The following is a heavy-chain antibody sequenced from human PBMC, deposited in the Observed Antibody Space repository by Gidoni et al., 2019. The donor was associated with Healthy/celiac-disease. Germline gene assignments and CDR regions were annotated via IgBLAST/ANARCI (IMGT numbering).Heavy chain of an antibody. CDR1: GFSLSTSGMC. J-gene: IGHJ6*02. CDR2: IDWDDDK. CDR3: ARSIVGATYYYYGMDV. V-gene: IGHV2-70*01. Sequence: QVTLRESGPALVKPTQTLTLTCTFSGFSLSTSGMCVSWIRQPPGKALEWLALIDWDDDKYYSTSLKTRLTISKDTSKNQVVLTMTNMDPVDTATYYCARSIVGATYYYYGMDVWGQGTTVTVSS. D-gene: IGHD1-26*01.